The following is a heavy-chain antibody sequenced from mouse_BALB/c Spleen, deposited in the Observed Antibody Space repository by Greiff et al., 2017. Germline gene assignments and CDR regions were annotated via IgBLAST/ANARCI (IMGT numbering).Heavy chain of an antibody. CDR1: GFTFSSYT. CDR2: ISNGGGST. Sequence: EVKLVESGGGLVQPGGSLKLSCAASGFTFSSYTMSWVRQTPEKRLEWVAYISNGGGSTYYPDTVKGRFTISRDNAKNTLYLQMSSLKSEDTAMYYCARHPLISYYFDYWGQGTTLTVSA. CDR3: ARHPLISYYFDY. J-gene: IGHJ2*01. V-gene: IGHV5-12-2*01.